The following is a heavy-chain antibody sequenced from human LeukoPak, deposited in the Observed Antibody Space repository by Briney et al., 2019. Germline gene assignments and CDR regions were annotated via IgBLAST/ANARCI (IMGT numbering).Heavy chain of an antibody. CDR3: AREGTAGTNLNWFDP. CDR1: GDSMSSYY. D-gene: IGHD1-1*01. CDR2: IYYSGST. V-gene: IGHV4-59*01. J-gene: IGHJ5*02. Sequence: PSETLSLTCTVSGDSMSSYYWSWIRQPPGKGLEWIGYIYYSGSTNFNPSLKSRVTISVDTSKNQFSLKLSSVTAADTAVYYCAREGTAGTNLNWFDPWGQGTLVTVSS.